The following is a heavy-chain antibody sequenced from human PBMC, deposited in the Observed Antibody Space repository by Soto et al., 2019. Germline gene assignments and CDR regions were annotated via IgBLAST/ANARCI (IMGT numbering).Heavy chain of an antibody. CDR1: GYTFTSYA. CDR3: ARDGLDCSSTSCYAGGALDY. Sequence: ASVKVSCKAPGYTFTSYAMHWVRQAPGQRLEWVGLINAGNGNTKYSQKFQGRVTMTRDTSTSTVYMELSSLRSEDTAVYYCARDGLDCSSTSCYAGGALDYWGQGTLVTVSS. V-gene: IGHV1-3*01. CDR2: INAGNGNT. D-gene: IGHD2-2*01. J-gene: IGHJ4*02.